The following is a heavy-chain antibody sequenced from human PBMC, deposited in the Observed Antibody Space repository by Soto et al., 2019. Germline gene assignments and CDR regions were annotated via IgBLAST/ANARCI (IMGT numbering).Heavy chain of an antibody. CDR2: IWYDGSNK. Sequence: GGSLRLSCASSGFTFSSYGMHLVRQAPGKGLEWVAVIWYDGSNKYYADSVKGRFTISRDNSKNTLYLQMNSLRAEDTAVYYCARDQRVYQISNIVATDVPYYYGMDVWGQGTTVTVSS. CDR1: GFTFSSYG. CDR3: ARDQRVYQISNIVATDVPYYYGMDV. J-gene: IGHJ6*02. D-gene: IGHD5-12*01. V-gene: IGHV3-33*01.